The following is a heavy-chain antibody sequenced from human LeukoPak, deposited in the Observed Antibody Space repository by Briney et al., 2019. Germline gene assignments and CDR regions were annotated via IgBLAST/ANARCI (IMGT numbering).Heavy chain of an antibody. J-gene: IGHJ3*02. CDR3: AREWDTAMALDAFDI. CDR2: INHSGST. Sequence: SETLSLTCAVYGGSFSGYYWSWIRQPPGKGLEWIGEINHSGSTNYNPSLKSRVTISVDTSKNQFSLKLSSVTAADTAVYYCAREWDTAMALDAFDIWGQGTMVTVSS. V-gene: IGHV4-34*01. CDR1: GGSFSGYY. D-gene: IGHD5-18*01.